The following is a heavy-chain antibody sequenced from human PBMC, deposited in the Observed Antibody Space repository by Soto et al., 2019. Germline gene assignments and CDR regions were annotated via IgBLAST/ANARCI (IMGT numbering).Heavy chain of an antibody. CDR1: VFTFSSYA. CDR3: ARGQSGVGDYYYYYYGMDV. CDR2: ISYDGSNK. D-gene: IGHD3-16*01. V-gene: IGHV3-30-3*01. J-gene: IGHJ6*01. Sequence: WGSLRLSCAASVFTFSSYAMDWVRQAPGKGLDWVAVISYDGSNKYYADSVKGRFTISRDNSKNTLYLQMNSLRAEDTAVYYCARGQSGVGDYYYYYYGMDVWGQGTTVTVSS.